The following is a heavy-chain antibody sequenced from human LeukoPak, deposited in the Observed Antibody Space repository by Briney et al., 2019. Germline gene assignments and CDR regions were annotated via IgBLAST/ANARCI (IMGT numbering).Heavy chain of an antibody. D-gene: IGHD3-9*01. J-gene: IGHJ3*02. Sequence: SETLSLTCAVYGGSFSGYYWSWIRQPPGKGLEWIGEINHSGSTNYNPSLKSRVTISVDTSKNQFSLKLSSVTAADSAVYYCAVIPRPDYDILTGAFDIWGQGTMVTVSS. CDR3: AVIPRPDYDILTGAFDI. V-gene: IGHV4-34*01. CDR2: INHSGST. CDR1: GGSFSGYY.